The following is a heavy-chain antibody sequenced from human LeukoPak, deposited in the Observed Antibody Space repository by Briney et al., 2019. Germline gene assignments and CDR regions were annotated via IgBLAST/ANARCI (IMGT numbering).Heavy chain of an antibody. V-gene: IGHV3-66*01. J-gene: IGHJ4*02. CDR1: DFTVSTNY. CDR2: IYSGGDT. D-gene: IGHD1-26*01. Sequence: PGGSLRLSCAASDFTVSTNYMSWVRQAPGKGLEWFSIIYSGGDTYYADSVKGRFTISRDNFKNTLYLQMSSLRAEDTAVYYCARGWVFDYWGQGTLVTVSS. CDR3: ARGWVFDY.